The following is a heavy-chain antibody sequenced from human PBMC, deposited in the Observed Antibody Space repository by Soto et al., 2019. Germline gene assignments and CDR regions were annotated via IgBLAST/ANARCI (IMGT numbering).Heavy chain of an antibody. D-gene: IGHD5-18*01. CDR2: IYYSGST. CDR3: ARHPYPRRGYSYGYAEATFDY. J-gene: IGHJ4*02. V-gene: IGHV4-59*08. Sequence: SETLSLTCTVSGGSISSYYWSWIRQPPGKGLEWIGYIYYSGSTNYNPSLKSRVTISVDTSKNQFSLKLSSVTAADTAVYYCARHPYPRRGYSYGYAEATFDYWGQGTLVTVSS. CDR1: GGSISSYY.